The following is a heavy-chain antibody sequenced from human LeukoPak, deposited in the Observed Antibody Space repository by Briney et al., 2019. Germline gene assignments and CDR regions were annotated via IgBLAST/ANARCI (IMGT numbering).Heavy chain of an antibody. V-gene: IGHV3-7*01. CDR2: INQPGSEK. D-gene: IGHD5-24*01. CDR1: GFTFSSYW. J-gene: IGHJ4*02. Sequence: GGSLRPSCAASGFTFSSYWMSWVRQAPGKGLEWVANINQPGSEKYYVDSVKGRFTISIDNAKNSLYLQMNSLRAEDTAVYYCASHSHNNYFEYWGQGTLVTVSS. CDR3: ASHSHNNYFEY.